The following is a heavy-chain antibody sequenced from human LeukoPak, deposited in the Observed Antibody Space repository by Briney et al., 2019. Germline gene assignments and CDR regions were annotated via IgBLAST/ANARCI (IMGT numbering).Heavy chain of an antibody. CDR3: ARSEPYYYGSGSYYLDY. Sequence: GASVKVSCKASGYTFTGYYMHWVRQAPGQGLEWMGWINAGNGNTKYSQEFQGRVTITRDTSASTAYMELSSLRSEDMAVYYCARSEPYYYGSGSYYLDYWGQGTLVTVSS. D-gene: IGHD3-10*01. CDR1: GYTFTGYY. CDR2: INAGNGNT. J-gene: IGHJ4*02. V-gene: IGHV1-3*03.